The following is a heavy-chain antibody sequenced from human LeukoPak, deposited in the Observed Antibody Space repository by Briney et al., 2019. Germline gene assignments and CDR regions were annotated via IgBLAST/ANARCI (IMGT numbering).Heavy chain of an antibody. D-gene: IGHD2-21*01. CDR1: GGSFSDHY. V-gene: IGHV4-34*01. Sequence: PSETLSLTCTLSGGSFSDHYWTWVRQSPGKGLEWIGEISHGGSTNSNPSLGSRVTMSIDTSSGHLSLKLSSVTAADTAVYYCVIVVIRPRWYSDYWGQGTLVTVSS. CDR3: VIVVIRPRWYSDY. J-gene: IGHJ4*02. CDR2: ISHGGST.